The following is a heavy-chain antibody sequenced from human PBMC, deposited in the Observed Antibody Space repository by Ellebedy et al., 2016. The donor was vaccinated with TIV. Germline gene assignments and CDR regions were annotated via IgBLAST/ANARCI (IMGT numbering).Heavy chain of an antibody. CDR1: GYTFTSYD. CDR3: ARGRSLLWFGELLDAFDI. Sequence: ASVKVSXXASGYTFTSYDINWVRQATGHGLEWMGWMNPNSGNTGYAQKFQGRVTMTRNTSISTAYMELSSLRSEDTAVYYCARGRSLLWFGELLDAFDIWGQGTMVTVSS. CDR2: MNPNSGNT. D-gene: IGHD3-10*01. J-gene: IGHJ3*02. V-gene: IGHV1-8*01.